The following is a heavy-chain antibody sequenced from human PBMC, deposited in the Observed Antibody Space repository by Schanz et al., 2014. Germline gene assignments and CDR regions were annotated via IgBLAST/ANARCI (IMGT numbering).Heavy chain of an antibody. CDR3: ARGQRRTIGRPFGP. V-gene: IGHV1-8*01. Sequence: QVQLVQSGAEVKKPGASVKVSCKASGYTFISYGISWVRQAIGQGPEWMGWMQPDSGKTHYAEKFQGRVAMTRDVSISTAYMELSSLASEDTAVYYCARGQRRTIGRPFGPWGQGTLVTVSS. D-gene: IGHD6-25*01. CDR1: GYTFISYG. J-gene: IGHJ5*02. CDR2: MQPDSGKT.